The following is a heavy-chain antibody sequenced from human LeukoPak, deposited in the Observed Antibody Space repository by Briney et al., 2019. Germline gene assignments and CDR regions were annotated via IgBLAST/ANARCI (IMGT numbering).Heavy chain of an antibody. Sequence: ASVKVSCKASGYTFTSYAMHWVRQAPGQRLEWMGWINAGNGNTKYSQKFQGRVTNTRDTSASTAYMELSSLRSEDTAVYYCASRSSSYYYYGMDVWGQGTTVTVSS. V-gene: IGHV1-3*01. CDR2: INAGNGNT. J-gene: IGHJ6*02. CDR3: ASRSSSYYYYGMDV. D-gene: IGHD6-13*01. CDR1: GYTFTSYA.